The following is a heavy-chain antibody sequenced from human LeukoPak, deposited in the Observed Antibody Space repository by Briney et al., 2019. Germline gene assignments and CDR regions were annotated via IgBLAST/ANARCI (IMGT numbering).Heavy chain of an antibody. Sequence: SETLFLTCTVSGGSISSSSYYWGWIRQPPGKGLEWIGSIYYSGSTYYNPSLKSRVTISVDTSKNQFSLKLSSVTAADTAVYYCARLTMVRGVYGMDVWGQGTTVTVSS. J-gene: IGHJ6*02. CDR2: IYYSGST. D-gene: IGHD3-10*01. CDR3: ARLTMVRGVYGMDV. CDR1: GGSISSSSYY. V-gene: IGHV4-39*01.